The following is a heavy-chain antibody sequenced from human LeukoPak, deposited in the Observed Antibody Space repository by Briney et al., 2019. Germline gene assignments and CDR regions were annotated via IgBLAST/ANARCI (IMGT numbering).Heavy chain of an antibody. D-gene: IGHD3-10*02. CDR2: ISSSGSTI. V-gene: IGHV3-48*03. CDR1: GFTFNSYE. CDR3: AELGITMIGGV. Sequence: GGSVRLSCAASGFTFNSYEMNWVRHAPGKGREWVSYISSSGSTIYYADSVKGRFTISRANAKNSLYLQMNSLRAEDTAVYYCAELGITMIGGVWGKGTTVTISS. J-gene: IGHJ6*04.